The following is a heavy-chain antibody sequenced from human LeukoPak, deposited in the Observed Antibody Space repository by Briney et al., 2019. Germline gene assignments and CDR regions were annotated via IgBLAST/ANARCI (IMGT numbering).Heavy chain of an antibody. J-gene: IGHJ4*02. D-gene: IGHD3-22*01. CDR1: GYSLINHW. CDR2: IYPGNANA. CDR3: ARQGSYDNSVYSFDY. Sequence: GESLQISCTSSGYSLINHWIGWVRQMPGKGLDWLGIIYPGNANANYRPSFQGQVTISADKSTTTVYLQWSSLKASDTAMYYCARQGSYDNSVYSFDYWGQGTVVSVSS. V-gene: IGHV5-51*01.